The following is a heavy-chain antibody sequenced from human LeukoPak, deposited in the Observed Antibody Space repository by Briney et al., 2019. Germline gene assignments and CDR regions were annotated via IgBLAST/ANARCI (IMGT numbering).Heavy chain of an antibody. CDR3: ARGPVGSGNYYYYYMDV. V-gene: IGHV4-38-2*02. CDR2: IYHSGST. Sequence: SETLSLTCTVSGYSISSGYYWGWIRQPPGKGLEWIGSIYHSGSTYYNPSLKSRVTISVDTSKNQFSLKLSSVTAADTAVYYCARGPVGSGNYYYYYMDVWGKGTTVTVSS. J-gene: IGHJ6*03. D-gene: IGHD1-26*01. CDR1: GYSISSGYY.